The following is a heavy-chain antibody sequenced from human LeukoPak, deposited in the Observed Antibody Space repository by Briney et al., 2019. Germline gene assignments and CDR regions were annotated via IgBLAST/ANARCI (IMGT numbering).Heavy chain of an antibody. Sequence: ASVKVSCKASGYTFTSYAMHWVRQAPGQRLEWMGWINAGNGNTKYSQKFQGRVTITRDTSASTAYMELRSLRSDDTAVYYCARDRASSGRILDYWGQGTLVTVSS. CDR1: GYTFTSYA. CDR2: INAGNGNT. V-gene: IGHV1-3*01. J-gene: IGHJ4*02. CDR3: ARDRASSGRILDY. D-gene: IGHD6-19*01.